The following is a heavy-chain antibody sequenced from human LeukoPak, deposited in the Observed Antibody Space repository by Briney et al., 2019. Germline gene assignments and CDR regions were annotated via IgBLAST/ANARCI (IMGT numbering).Heavy chain of an antibody. Sequence: ASVKVSCKASGGTFSSYAISWVRQAPGQGLEWMGGIIPIFGTANYAQKFQGRVTITTDESTSTAYMELSSLRSEDTAVYYCARAGDYDFWSGSYYFDYWGQGTLVTVSS. V-gene: IGHV1-69*05. CDR3: ARAGDYDFWSGSYYFDY. J-gene: IGHJ4*02. CDR2: IIPIFGTA. D-gene: IGHD3-3*01. CDR1: GGTFSSYA.